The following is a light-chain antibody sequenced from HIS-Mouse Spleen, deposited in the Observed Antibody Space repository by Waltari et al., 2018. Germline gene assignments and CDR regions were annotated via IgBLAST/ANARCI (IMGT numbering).Light chain of an antibody. Sequence: EIVLTQSPATLSLSPGERATLSCRASQSVSSYLAWYQQKPGQAPRLLIYDASNRATGIPARFSGSGSGTDFTLNISSLEPEDFAVYYCQQRSNWPAITFGPGTKVDIK. CDR3: QQRSNWPAIT. CDR1: QSVSSY. J-gene: IGKJ3*01. CDR2: DAS. V-gene: IGKV3-11*01.